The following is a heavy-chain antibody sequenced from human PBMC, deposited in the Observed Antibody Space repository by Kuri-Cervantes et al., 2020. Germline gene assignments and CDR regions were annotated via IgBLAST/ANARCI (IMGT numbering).Heavy chain of an antibody. CDR1: GYTFTGYY. Sequence: ASVKVSCKASGYTFTGYYMHWVRQAPGQGLEWMGWINPNSGGTNYAQKFQGRVTMTRDTSISTAYMELSRLRSDDTAVYYCARESSGYDPTFDYRGQGTLVTVSS. CDR2: INPNSGGT. D-gene: IGHD5-12*01. CDR3: ARESSGYDPTFDY. J-gene: IGHJ4*02. V-gene: IGHV1-2*02.